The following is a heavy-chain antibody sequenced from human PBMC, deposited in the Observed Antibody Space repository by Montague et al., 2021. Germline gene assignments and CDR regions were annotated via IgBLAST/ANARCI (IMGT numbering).Heavy chain of an antibody. CDR1: GYSFTRYW. Sequence: QSGAEVKKPGESLKISCKGSGYSFTRYWIGWVRQMPGKGPEWMGIIYPGDSDTRYSPSFQGQVTISADKSISTAYLQWSSLKASDTVMYYCARGRRDGNNWAWDFDYWGQGTLVTVSS. V-gene: IGHV5-51*01. CDR2: IYPGDSDT. CDR3: ARGRRDGNNWAWDFDY. D-gene: IGHD5-24*01. J-gene: IGHJ4*02.